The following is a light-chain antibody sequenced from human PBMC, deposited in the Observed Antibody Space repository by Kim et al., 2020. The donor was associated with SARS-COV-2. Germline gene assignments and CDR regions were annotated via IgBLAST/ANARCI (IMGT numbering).Light chain of an antibody. V-gene: IGLV2-14*03. CDR3: SSYTSSSTYV. CDR2: DVS. J-gene: IGLJ1*01. CDR1: SSDVVGYNY. Sequence: GHSITISCTGTSSDVVGYNYFSWYQQHPGKAPKLMIYDVSNRPSGVSNRFSGSKSGNTASLTISGLQAEDEADYYCSSYTSSSTYVFGTGTKVTVL.